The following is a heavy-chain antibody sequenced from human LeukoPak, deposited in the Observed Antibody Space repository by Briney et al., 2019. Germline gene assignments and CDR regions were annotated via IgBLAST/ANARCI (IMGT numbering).Heavy chain of an antibody. Sequence: SETLSLTCSVSGDSISSYYWSWIRQPAGKGLEWIGRIHFAGGASYNPSLKSRVTMSVDTSKNQFSLKLSSVTAADTAVYYCAASRKHYYDSSGYSYWGQGTLVTVSS. CDR2: IHFAGGA. D-gene: IGHD3-22*01. CDR3: AASRKHYYDSSGYSY. CDR1: GDSISSYY. V-gene: IGHV4-4*07. J-gene: IGHJ4*02.